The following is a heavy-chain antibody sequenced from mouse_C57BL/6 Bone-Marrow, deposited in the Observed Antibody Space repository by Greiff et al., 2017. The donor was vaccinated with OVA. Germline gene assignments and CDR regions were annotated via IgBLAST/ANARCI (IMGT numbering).Heavy chain of an antibody. V-gene: IGHV1-64*01. CDR2: IHPNSGST. D-gene: IGHD3-2*02. CDR3: ARQLRLRGLAY. CDR1: GYTFTSYW. Sequence: QVQLQQPGAELVKPGASVKLSCKASGYTFTSYWMHWVKQRPGQGLEWIGMIHPNSGSTNYNEKFKSKATLTVDKSSSTAYMQLSSLTSEDSAVYYCARQLRLRGLAYWGQGTRVTVSA. J-gene: IGHJ3*01.